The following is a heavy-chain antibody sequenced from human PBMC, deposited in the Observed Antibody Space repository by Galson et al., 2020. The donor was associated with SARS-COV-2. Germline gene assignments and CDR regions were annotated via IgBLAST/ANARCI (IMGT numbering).Heavy chain of an antibody. V-gene: IGHV4-59*01. Sequence: ETLSLTCTVAGSSISSYSWSWIRQPPGTGLEWVGYIYYSASTTYNPSLKSRVTIAVATSKNQFSLKLGSVTAADTAVYYCARCPRYSGSYQGWFDPWGQGNLVTVTS. J-gene: IGHJ5*02. CDR2: IYYSAST. D-gene: IGHD1-26*01. CDR1: GSSISSYS. CDR3: ARCPRYSGSYQGWFDP.